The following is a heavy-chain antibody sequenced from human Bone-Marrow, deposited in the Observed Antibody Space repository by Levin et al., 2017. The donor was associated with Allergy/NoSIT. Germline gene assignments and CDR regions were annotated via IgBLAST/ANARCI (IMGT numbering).Heavy chain of an antibody. CDR1: GFTFSSYA. CDR2: ISNSGGDT. CDR3: AKAGPAVSGARPTNLGDY. D-gene: IGHD3-16*01. Sequence: GESLKISCTASGFTFSSYAMSWVRQAPGKGLEWVSTISNSGGDTYHADSVKGRFTISRDNSKHTLSLQMNSLRVEDTAVYYCAKAGPAVSGARPTNLGDYWGQGTLVTVSS. J-gene: IGHJ4*02. V-gene: IGHV3-23*01.